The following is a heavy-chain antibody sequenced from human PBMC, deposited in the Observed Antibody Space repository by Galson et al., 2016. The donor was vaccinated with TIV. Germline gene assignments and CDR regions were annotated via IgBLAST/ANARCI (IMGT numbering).Heavy chain of an antibody. Sequence: QSGAEVKKPGESLKISCKASGYTLTGFYIHWIRQAPGQGLEWMGWLNPDSGDTDYAQNFQGRVTMTRDTSIRTAYMELSRLMSVDTAVYYCARRNWGNWLDPWGQGTLVTVSS. CDR1: GYTLTGFY. J-gene: IGHJ5*02. CDR3: ARRNWGNWLDP. D-gene: IGHD3-16*01. V-gene: IGHV1-2*02. CDR2: LNPDSGDT.